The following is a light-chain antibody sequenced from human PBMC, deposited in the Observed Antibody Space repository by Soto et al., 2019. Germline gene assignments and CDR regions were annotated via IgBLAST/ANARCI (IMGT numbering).Light chain of an antibody. V-gene: IGKV3-20*01. CDR2: GAS. Sequence: EIVLTQSPGTLSLSPGERATLSCSASQSVSSNYLAWYQQKTGQAPRVLIYGASSRATGITDRFSGSGSGTDVPLTISRLEPEDFAVYYCQQNGSARLTYGGGTNVEIK. CDR3: QQNGSARLT. J-gene: IGKJ4*02. CDR1: QSVSSNY.